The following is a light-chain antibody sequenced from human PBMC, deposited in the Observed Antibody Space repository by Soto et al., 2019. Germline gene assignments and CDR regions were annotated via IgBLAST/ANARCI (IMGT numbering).Light chain of an antibody. CDR2: KAS. CDR1: QTISRQ. Sequence: DIQMTQSPSTLSASVGDRVSISCRASQTISRQLAWYQQKPGKAPNLLSYKASNLETGLPSRFTGSGSGTEFTLTISSLQPDDVVTYCCLHYHSYWTFGQWTKVEVK. J-gene: IGKJ1*01. V-gene: IGKV1-5*03. CDR3: LHYHSYWT.